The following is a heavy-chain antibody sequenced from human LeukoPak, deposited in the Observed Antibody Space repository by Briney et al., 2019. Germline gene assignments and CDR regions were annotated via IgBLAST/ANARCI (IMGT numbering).Heavy chain of an antibody. V-gene: IGHV1-69*04. CDR3: ARRTVATGGSYYGMDA. CDR1: GGTFSSYA. J-gene: IGHJ6*02. Sequence: ASVKVSCKASGGTFSSYAISWVRQAPGQGLEWMGRIIPILGIANYAQKFQGRVTITADKSTSTAYMELSSLRSEDTAVYYCARRTVATGGSYYGMDAWGQGTTVTVSS. D-gene: IGHD5-12*01. CDR2: IIPILGIA.